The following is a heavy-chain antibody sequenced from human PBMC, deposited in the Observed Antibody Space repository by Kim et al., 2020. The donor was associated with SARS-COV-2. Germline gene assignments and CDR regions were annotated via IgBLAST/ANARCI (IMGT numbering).Heavy chain of an antibody. CDR2: IDFSGTT. CDR1: GGSISSGTNY. D-gene: IGHD1-26*01. CDR3: ARVSFSDRGFSYYAIDV. J-gene: IGHJ6*01. V-gene: IGHV4-31*03. Sequence: SETLSLTCTVSGGSISSGTNYWAWIRQFPGKGLEWIGHIDFSGTTFYNSTLKSRLTISVDISKNQFSLDLFSVTAADTAMYYCARVSFSDRGFSYYAIDV.